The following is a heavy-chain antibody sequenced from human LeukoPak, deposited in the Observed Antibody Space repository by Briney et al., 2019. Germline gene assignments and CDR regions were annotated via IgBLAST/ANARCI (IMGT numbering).Heavy chain of an antibody. D-gene: IGHD4-17*01. CDR3: TRNTVTVHFDY. V-gene: IGHV1-18*01. Sequence: GASVKVSCKASGYTFTTYGISWVRQALGQGLEWMGWISPYNGNTNYAQKLQGRVTMTTDTSTSTVYTELRSLRSDDTAVYYCTRNTVTVHFDYWSQGTLVTVSS. CDR2: ISPYNGNT. CDR1: GYTFTTYG. J-gene: IGHJ4*02.